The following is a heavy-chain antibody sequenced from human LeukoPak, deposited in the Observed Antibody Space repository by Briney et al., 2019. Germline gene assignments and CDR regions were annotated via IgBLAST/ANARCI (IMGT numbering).Heavy chain of an antibody. CDR2: TYQRSKWYN. Sequence: SQTLSLTCAISGDSVSINSAAWNWIRQSPSRGLEWLGRTYQRSKWYNDYAVSVKSRITINPDISKNQFSLQLNSVTPEDTAVYHCARALGYCSGGSCTRGYNWFDPWGQGTLVTVPS. D-gene: IGHD2-15*01. CDR3: ARALGYCSGGSCTRGYNWFDP. CDR1: GDSVSINSAA. V-gene: IGHV6-1*01. J-gene: IGHJ5*02.